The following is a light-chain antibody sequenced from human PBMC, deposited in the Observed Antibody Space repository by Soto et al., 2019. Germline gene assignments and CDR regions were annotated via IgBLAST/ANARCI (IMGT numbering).Light chain of an antibody. CDR2: AAS. J-gene: IGKJ3*01. CDR3: QKYDSAPAT. Sequence: DIPMTQSPSSLSASVGDRVTITCRASRDISNFLAWYQQKPGKVPELLIYAASTLQSGVPSRFSGTGSGTHFTLTISSLQPEDVATYYCQKYDSAPATFGPGTKVDIK. CDR1: RDISNF. V-gene: IGKV1-27*01.